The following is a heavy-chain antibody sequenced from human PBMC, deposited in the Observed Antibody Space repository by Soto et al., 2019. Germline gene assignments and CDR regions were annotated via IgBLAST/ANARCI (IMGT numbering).Heavy chain of an antibody. CDR2: ISYDGSNK. CDR1: GFTFSSYG. J-gene: IGHJ5*02. V-gene: IGHV3-30*18. Sequence: HPGGSLRLSCAASGFTFSSYGMHWVRQAPGKGLEWVAVISYDGSNKYYADSVKGRFTISRGNSKNTLYLQMNSLRAEDTAVYYCAKDRHYFGVVITNWFDPWGQGTLVTVSS. CDR3: AKDRHYFGVVITNWFDP. D-gene: IGHD3-3*01.